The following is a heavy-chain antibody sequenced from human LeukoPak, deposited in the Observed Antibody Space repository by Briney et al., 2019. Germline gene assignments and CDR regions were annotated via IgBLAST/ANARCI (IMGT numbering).Heavy chain of an antibody. CDR3: ARLVRGVILGSYYFDY. D-gene: IGHD3-10*01. CDR1: GGSISSRSYY. CDR2: IYYSGST. V-gene: IGHV4-39*01. Sequence: PSETLSLTCTVSGGSISSRSYYWGWIRQPPGKGLEWIGSIYYSGSTYYNPSLKSRVTISVDTSKNQFSLKLSSVTAADTAVYYCARLVRGVILGSYYFDYWGQGTLVTVSS. J-gene: IGHJ4*02.